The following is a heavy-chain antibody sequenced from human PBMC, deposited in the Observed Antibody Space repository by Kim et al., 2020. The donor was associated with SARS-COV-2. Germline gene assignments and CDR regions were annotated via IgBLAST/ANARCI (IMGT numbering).Heavy chain of an antibody. CDR3: ARIVMWGRGDP. V-gene: IGHV3-21*01. CDR2: ISSSSSYI. D-gene: IGHD3-22*01. Sequence: GGSLRLSCAASGFTFSSYSMNWVRQAPGKGLEWVSSISSSSSYIYYADSVKGRFTISRDNAKNSLYLQMNSLRAEDTAVYYCARIVMWGRGDPWGQGTLVTVSS. CDR1: GFTFSSYS. J-gene: IGHJ5*02.